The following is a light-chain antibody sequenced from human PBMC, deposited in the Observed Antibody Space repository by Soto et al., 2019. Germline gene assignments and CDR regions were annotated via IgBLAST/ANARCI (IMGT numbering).Light chain of an antibody. CDR3: HQYASSPQS. Sequence: EIELTQSPGTLSLSPGERATLSCRASQSVAKNYLAWYQQKPCQAPRLLIYGPSSRATGIPDRFSCSGSGSDFTITISRLEPEDFAVYYCHQYASSPQSFGQGTKVEIK. J-gene: IGKJ1*01. CDR1: QSVAKNY. CDR2: GPS. V-gene: IGKV3-20*01.